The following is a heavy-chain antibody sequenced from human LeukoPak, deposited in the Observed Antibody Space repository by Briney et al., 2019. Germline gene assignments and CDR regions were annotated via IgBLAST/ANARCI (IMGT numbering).Heavy chain of an antibody. CDR2: IIPIFGTA. V-gene: IGHV1-69*05. Sequence: ASVKVSCKASGYTFTSYAISWVRQAPGQGLEWMGGIIPIFGTANYAQKFQGRVTITTDESTSTAYMELSSLRSEDTAVYYCARSADLKTSWGPFDYWGQGTLVTVSS. J-gene: IGHJ4*02. D-gene: IGHD3-16*01. CDR3: ARSADLKTSWGPFDY. CDR1: GYTFTSYA.